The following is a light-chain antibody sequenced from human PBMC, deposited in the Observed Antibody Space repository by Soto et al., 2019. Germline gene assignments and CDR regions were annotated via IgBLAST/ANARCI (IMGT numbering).Light chain of an antibody. Sequence: EIVLTQSPGTLSLSPGERATLSCRASQSVTGSYLAWYQQKPGQAPRLLIYGASTRVTGMPDRFSGSGSGTDFTLKISRLEPEDFAVYYCQQYGSSPTKTFGQGTKVEIK. V-gene: IGKV3-20*01. CDR1: QSVTGSY. CDR2: GAS. CDR3: QQYGSSPTKT. J-gene: IGKJ1*01.